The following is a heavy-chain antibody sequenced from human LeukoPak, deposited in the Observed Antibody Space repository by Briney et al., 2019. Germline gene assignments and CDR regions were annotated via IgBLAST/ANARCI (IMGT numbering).Heavy chain of an antibody. V-gene: IGHV3-74*01. CDR2: VNSDGSST. CDR3: VRDVNYHMDA. CDR1: GFTFSNYW. Sequence: GGSLRLSCAASGFTFSNYWMHWVRQAPGKGLAWVSRVNSDGSSTSYADSVKGRFTISRDNAKNTLYLQMNSLGAEDTAVYYCVRDVNYHMDAWGKGTTVTVSS. J-gene: IGHJ6*03.